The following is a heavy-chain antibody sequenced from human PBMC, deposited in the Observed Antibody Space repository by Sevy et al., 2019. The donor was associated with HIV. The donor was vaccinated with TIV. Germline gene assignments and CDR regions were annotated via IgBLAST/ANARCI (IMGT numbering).Heavy chain of an antibody. J-gene: IGHJ4*02. CDR3: TTGPGVYDILTGYQPFDY. CDR1: GFTFSNAW. CDR2: IKSKTDGGTT. D-gene: IGHD3-9*01. V-gene: IGHV3-15*01. Sequence: GGSLRLSCAASGFTFSNAWMSWVRQAPGKGLEWVGRIKSKTDGGTTDYAAPVKGRFTISRDDSKNTLYLQMNSLKTEDTAVYYCTTGPGVYDILTGYQPFDYWGQGTLVTVSS.